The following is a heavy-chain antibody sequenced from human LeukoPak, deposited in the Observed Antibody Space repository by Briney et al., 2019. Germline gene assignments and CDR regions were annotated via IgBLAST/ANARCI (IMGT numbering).Heavy chain of an antibody. CDR3: ARPYDTRGYFPDY. D-gene: IGHD3-22*01. CDR2: ISRGSDHV. CDR1: GFTFNNYW. Sequence: GGSLRLSCAASGFTFNNYWMTWVRQAPGKGLEWVSSISRGSDHVLYADSMKGRFTISRDNAKNSLYLQMNSLGAEDTAVYYCARPYDTRGYFPDYWGQGTLLTVSS. J-gene: IGHJ4*02. V-gene: IGHV3-21*01.